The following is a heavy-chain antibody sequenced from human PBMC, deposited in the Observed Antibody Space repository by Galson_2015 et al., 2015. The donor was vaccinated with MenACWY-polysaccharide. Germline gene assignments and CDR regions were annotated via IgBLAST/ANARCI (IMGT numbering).Heavy chain of an antibody. CDR3: AKAGRYYYDSSGYSSYYFDY. Sequence: SLRLSCAASGFTFSSYAMSWVRQAPGKGLEWVSAISGSGGSTYYADSVKGRFSISRDSSKNTLYLQMNSLRAEDTAVYYCAKAGRYYYDSSGYSSYYFDYWGQGTLVTVSS. J-gene: IGHJ4*02. CDR2: ISGSGGST. CDR1: GFTFSSYA. D-gene: IGHD3-22*01. V-gene: IGHV3-23*01.